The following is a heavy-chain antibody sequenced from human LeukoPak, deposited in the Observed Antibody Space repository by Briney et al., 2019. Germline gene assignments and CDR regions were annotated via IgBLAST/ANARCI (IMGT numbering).Heavy chain of an antibody. CDR1: GFTFSTYA. Sequence: GGSLRLSCAASGFTFSTYAMSWVRQTPERGLEWVSAISDTGGNTFYADSVKGRFTISRDNSKSTLYLQMNSLRAEDTAIYYCAKGRTNDYWAREPWSPSPQ. D-gene: IGHD1/OR15-1a*01. J-gene: IGHJ4*02. CDR2: ISDTGGNT. V-gene: IGHV3-23*01. CDR3: AKGRTNDY.